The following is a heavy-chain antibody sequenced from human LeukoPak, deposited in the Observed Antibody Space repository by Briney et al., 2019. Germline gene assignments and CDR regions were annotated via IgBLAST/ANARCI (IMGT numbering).Heavy chain of an antibody. Sequence: PGGSLRLSCAASGFTVSSNYMSWVRQAPGKGLEWVSVIYSGGSTYYADSVKGRFAISRDNSKNTLYLQMNGLRAEDTAVYYCAREGDSYIFDYWGQGTLVTVSS. CDR3: AREGDSYIFDY. CDR2: IYSGGST. D-gene: IGHD2-21*02. J-gene: IGHJ4*02. CDR1: GFTVSSNY. V-gene: IGHV3-66*02.